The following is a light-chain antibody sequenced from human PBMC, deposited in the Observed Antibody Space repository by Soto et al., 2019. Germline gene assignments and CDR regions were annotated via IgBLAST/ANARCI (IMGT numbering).Light chain of an antibody. Sequence: EIVLTQSPGTLSLSPGERATLSCWASQSVSSTFLAWYRQKPGQAPRLLIYGASSRATGIPDRFSGSGSGTDFTLTISRLEPEDFAVYYCHQYGSSPKYTFGQGTKLEIK. V-gene: IGKV3-20*01. CDR2: GAS. CDR3: HQYGSSPKYT. CDR1: QSVSSTF. J-gene: IGKJ2*01.